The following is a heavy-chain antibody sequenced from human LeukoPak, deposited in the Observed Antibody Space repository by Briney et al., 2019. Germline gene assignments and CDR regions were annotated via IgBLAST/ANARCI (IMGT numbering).Heavy chain of an antibody. CDR1: GGSISSYY. J-gene: IGHJ4*02. D-gene: IGHD6-13*01. CDR3: ARQGHSSPHFDY. CDR2: IYYSGST. Sequence: SETLSLTCTVSGGSISSYYWSWIRQPPGKGLEWIGYIYYSGSTNYNPSLKSRVTISVDTSKNQFSLKLSSVTAADTAVYYCARQGHSSPHFDYWGQGTLVTVSS. V-gene: IGHV4-59*08.